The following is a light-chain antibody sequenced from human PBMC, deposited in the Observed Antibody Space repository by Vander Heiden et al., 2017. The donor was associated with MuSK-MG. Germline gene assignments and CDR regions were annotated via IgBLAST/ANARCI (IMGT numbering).Light chain of an antibody. Sequence: QSALTQPASVSGCPGQSITISCTGTSRDVGSYHLVSWYQQHPGNAPILRCYEVSKRPSGVSNRVSASKSGTTASLTISGLQAEDEAYYYCCLYASSRTVVFGTGTKLTVL. CDR2: EVS. V-gene: IGLV2-23*02. J-gene: IGLJ1*01. CDR3: CLYASSRTVV. CDR1: SRDVGSYHL.